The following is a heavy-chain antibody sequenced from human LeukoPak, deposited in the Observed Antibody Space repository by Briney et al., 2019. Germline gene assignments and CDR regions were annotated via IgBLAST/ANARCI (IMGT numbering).Heavy chain of an antibody. J-gene: IGHJ5*02. Sequence: GSLRLSCAASGFTFSSYAMSWIRQPPGKGLEWIGEINHSRSTNYNPSLKSRVTISVDTSKNQFSLKLSSVTAAHTAVYYCARGRRYYYDSSGYYDTWGQGTLVTVSS. V-gene: IGHV4-34*01. CDR3: ARGRRYYYDSSGYYDT. D-gene: IGHD3-22*01. CDR2: INHSRST. CDR1: GFTFSSYA.